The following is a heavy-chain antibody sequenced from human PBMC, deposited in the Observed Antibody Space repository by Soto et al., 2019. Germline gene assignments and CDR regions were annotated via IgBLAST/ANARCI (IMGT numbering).Heavy chain of an antibody. D-gene: IGHD6-19*01. CDR2: FDPEDGET. CDR3: ATHVFGSGWFGSLDY. V-gene: IGHV1-24*01. Sequence: SVKVSCNVSGYTLTELSIHWVRQAPGKGLEWMGGFDPEDGETIYAQKFQGRVTMTEDTSTDTAYMELSSLRSEDTAVYYCATHVFGSGWFGSLDYWGQGTLVTVSS. CDR1: GYTLTELS. J-gene: IGHJ4*02.